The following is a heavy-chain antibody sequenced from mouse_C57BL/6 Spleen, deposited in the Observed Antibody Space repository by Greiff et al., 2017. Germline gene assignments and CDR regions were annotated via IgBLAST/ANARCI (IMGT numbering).Heavy chain of an antibody. J-gene: IGHJ2*01. CDR1: GYTFPSYW. V-gene: IGHV1-5*01. Sequence: VQLQQSGTVLARPGASVKMSCKTSGYTFPSYWMHLLKPRPGPGLEWIGALCPGNSGTSYNQKFKGKAKLTVDTPASTAYMQLSSLTTEDSAVYYCTSCAGSSYTYYFDYWGQGTTLTVSS. CDR2: LCPGNSGT. CDR3: TSCAGSSYTYYFDY. D-gene: IGHD1-1*01.